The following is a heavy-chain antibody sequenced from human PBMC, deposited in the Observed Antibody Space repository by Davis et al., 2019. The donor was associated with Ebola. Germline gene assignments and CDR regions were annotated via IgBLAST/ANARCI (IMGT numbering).Heavy chain of an antibody. CDR1: GFSFDDYA. Sequence: SLKISCAASGFSFDDYAMHWVRQAPGKGLEWVSDISWNSGTIGYADPVKGRFTISRDNARNSLYLQMNSLRAEDMALYYCVKDSSAYYFYMDVWGKGTTVTVSS. CDR3: VKDSSAYYFYMDV. CDR2: ISWNSGTI. J-gene: IGHJ6*03. V-gene: IGHV3-9*03.